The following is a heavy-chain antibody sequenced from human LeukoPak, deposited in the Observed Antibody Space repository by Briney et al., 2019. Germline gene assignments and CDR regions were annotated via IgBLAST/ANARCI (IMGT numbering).Heavy chain of an antibody. CDR3: ARDRAGGGMDV. J-gene: IGHJ6*04. CDR1: GFTFSSYA. Sequence: HGRSLRLSCAASGFTFSSYAMHWVRQAPGKGLEWVAVISYDGSNKYYADSVKGRFTISRDNSKNTPYLQMNSLRAEDTAVYYCARDRAGGGMDVWGKGTTVTVSS. V-gene: IGHV3-30*04. D-gene: IGHD3-10*01. CDR2: ISYDGSNK.